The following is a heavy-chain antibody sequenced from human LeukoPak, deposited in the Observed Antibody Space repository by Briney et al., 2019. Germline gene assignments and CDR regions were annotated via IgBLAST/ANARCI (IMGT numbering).Heavy chain of an antibody. J-gene: IGHJ4*02. CDR2: ISSGGTDE. Sequence: GGSLRLSCAASGFTFSTYAMHWVRQAPGKGLEWGSLISSGGTDEYYADSVKARFTISRDNSKNTLYLQLNSLRAEDTAVYYCARDSTYYYDSGSSGPRYFDNWGQGALVTVSS. V-gene: IGHV3-30*01. CDR1: GFTFSTYA. CDR3: ARDSTYYYDSGSSGPRYFDN. D-gene: IGHD3-10*01.